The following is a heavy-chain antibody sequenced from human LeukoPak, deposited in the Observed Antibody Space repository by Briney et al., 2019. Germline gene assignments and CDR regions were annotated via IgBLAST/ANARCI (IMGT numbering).Heavy chain of an antibody. J-gene: IGHJ4*02. V-gene: IGHV4-30-2*01. D-gene: IGHD3-10*01. Sequence: SQTLSLTCTVSGGSISSGGYYWSWIRQPPGKGLEWIGYIYHSGSTYYNPSLKSRVTISVDRSKNQFSLKLSSVTAADTAVYYCARGRYTATHFDYCGQGTLVTVSS. CDR3: ARGRYTATHFDY. CDR2: IYHSGST. CDR1: GGSISSGGYY.